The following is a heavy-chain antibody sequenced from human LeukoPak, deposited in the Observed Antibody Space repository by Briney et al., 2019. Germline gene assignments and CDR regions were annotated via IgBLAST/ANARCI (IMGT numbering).Heavy chain of an antibody. Sequence: NLGGSLRLSCAASGFTFTSYNMNWVRQTPGKGLEWVSSITSSSHYIYYADSVKGRLTISRDNAKNSLYLQMNSLRAEDTAVYYCARVHGAYPFDYWGQGTLVTVSS. CDR1: GFTFTSYN. CDR3: ARVHGAYPFDY. CDR2: ITSSSHYI. V-gene: IGHV3-21*01. D-gene: IGHD4/OR15-4a*01. J-gene: IGHJ4*02.